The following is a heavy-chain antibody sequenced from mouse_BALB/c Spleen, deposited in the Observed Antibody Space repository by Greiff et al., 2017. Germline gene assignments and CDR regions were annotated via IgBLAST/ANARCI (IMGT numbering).Heavy chain of an antibody. J-gene: IGHJ3*01. CDR2: IWAGGST. CDR1: GFSLTSYG. CDR3: ASDYYGSSYRFAY. V-gene: IGHV2-9*02. D-gene: IGHD1-1*01. Sequence: VQLQQSGPGLVQPSQSLSITCTVSGFSLTSYGVHWVRQPPGKGLEWLGVIWAGGSTNYNSALMSRLSISKDNSKSQVFLKMNSLQTDDTAMYYCASDYYGSSYRFAYWGQGTLVTVSA.